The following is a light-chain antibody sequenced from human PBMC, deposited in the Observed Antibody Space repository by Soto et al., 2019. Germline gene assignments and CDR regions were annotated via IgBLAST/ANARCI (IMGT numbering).Light chain of an antibody. CDR3: CSYAGNYIYV. V-gene: IGLV2-11*01. CDR1: SSDVGGYNY. CDR2: LVS. Sequence: QSVLTQPCSVSGSPGQSVTISCTGTSSDVGGYNYVSWYQQHPGKAPKVMIYLVSKRPSGVPDRFSGSKSGNTASLTISGLQAEDEADYYCCSYAGNYIYVFGTGTKVTVL. J-gene: IGLJ1*01.